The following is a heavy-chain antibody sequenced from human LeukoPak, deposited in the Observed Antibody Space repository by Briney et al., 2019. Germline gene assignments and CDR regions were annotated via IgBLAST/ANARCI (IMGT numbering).Heavy chain of an antibody. V-gene: IGHV4-59*01. CDR1: GGSISSYY. D-gene: IGHD1-26*01. J-gene: IGHJ6*03. CDR2: IYYSGST. Sequence: SETLSLTCTVSGGSISSYYWSWIRQPPGKGLEWIGYIYYSGSTNYNPSLKSRATISVDTSKNQFSLKLSSVTAADTAVYYCARITTLTYYYYMDVWGKGTTVTVSS. CDR3: ARITTLTYYYYMDV.